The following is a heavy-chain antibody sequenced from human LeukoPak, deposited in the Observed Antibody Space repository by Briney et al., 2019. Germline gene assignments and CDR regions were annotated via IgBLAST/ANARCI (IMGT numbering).Heavy chain of an antibody. V-gene: IGHV3-7*05. J-gene: IGHJ4*02. Sequence: GGSLRLSCAASGITFNTYWLSRVRQAPGKGLEWLATINQDGGEKYYVDSVKGRFTISRDSAKNSLFLQMNSLRAGDTAVYYCTTFSTRLTDYWGQGTLVTVSS. CDR1: GITFNTYW. CDR2: INQDGGEK. CDR3: TTFSTRLTDY. D-gene: IGHD2-2*01.